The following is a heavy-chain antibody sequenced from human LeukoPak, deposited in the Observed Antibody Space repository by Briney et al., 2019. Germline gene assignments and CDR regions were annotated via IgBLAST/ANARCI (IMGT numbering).Heavy chain of an antibody. CDR3: ARAHCYDSSGYFDY. Sequence: SCKASGFTFSSYGMHWVRQAPGKGLEWVAVIWYDGSNKYYADSVKGRFTISRDNSKNTLYLQMNSLRAEDTAVYYCARAHCYDSSGYFDYWGQGTLVTVSS. CDR1: GFTFSSYG. V-gene: IGHV3-33*01. CDR2: IWYDGSNK. J-gene: IGHJ4*02. D-gene: IGHD3-22*01.